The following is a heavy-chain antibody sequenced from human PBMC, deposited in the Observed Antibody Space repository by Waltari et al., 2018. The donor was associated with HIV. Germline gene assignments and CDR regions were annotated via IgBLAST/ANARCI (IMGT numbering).Heavy chain of an antibody. Sequence: QVQLVESGGGVVQPGKSLRLSCAASGFTFSSCSMHWVRQAPGKGLEWVAVISYDGSNKYYADSVKGRFTISRDNSKNTLYLQMNSLRAEDTAVYYCASIAAAAHFDYWGQGTLVTVSS. V-gene: IGHV3-30*04. CDR2: ISYDGSNK. D-gene: IGHD6-13*01. CDR1: GFTFSSCS. CDR3: ASIAAAAHFDY. J-gene: IGHJ4*02.